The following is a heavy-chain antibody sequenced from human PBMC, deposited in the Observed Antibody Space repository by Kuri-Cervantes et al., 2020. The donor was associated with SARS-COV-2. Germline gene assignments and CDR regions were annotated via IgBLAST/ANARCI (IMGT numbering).Heavy chain of an antibody. J-gene: IGHJ3*02. CDR2: ISSSGSTI. D-gene: IGHD3-10*01. Sequence: GGSLRLTCAASGFTFSDYYMSWIRQAPGKGLEWASYISSSGSTIYYADSVKGRFTIFRDNAKNSLYLQMNSLRAEDTAVYYCARDSITMVQGVTSDAFDIWGQGTMVTISS. CDR3: ARDSITMVQGVTSDAFDI. CDR1: GFTFSDYY. V-gene: IGHV3-11*01.